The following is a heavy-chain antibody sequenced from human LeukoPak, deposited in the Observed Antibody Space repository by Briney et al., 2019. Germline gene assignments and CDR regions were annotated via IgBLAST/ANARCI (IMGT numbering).Heavy chain of an antibody. Sequence: SETLSLTCTVSGGSISSGGYYWSWLRQHPGKGLEWIGYIYYSGSTYYNPSLKSRVTISVDTSKNQFSLKLSSVTAADTAVYYCARFARLHMSRYDDYWGQGTLVTVSS. CDR3: ARFARLHMSRYDDY. D-gene: IGHD5-18*01. CDR1: GGSISSGGYY. V-gene: IGHV4-31*03. J-gene: IGHJ4*02. CDR2: IYYSGST.